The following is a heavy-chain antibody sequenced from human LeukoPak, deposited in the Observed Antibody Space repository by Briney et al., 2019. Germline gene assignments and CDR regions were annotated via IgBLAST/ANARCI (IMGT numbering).Heavy chain of an antibody. CDR3: AKTNTELGKNWFDP. J-gene: IGHJ5*02. D-gene: IGHD7-27*01. V-gene: IGHV3-30*02. CDR2: IRNDGTDK. CDR1: GFTFNNYG. Sequence: SLRLSCAASGFTFNNYGMHWVRQAPGKGLEWVSFIRNDGTDKSYAASVKGRFTISRDNSKNTMYLQMNSLRGEDTAVYYCAKTNTELGKNWFDPWGQGTLVPVSS.